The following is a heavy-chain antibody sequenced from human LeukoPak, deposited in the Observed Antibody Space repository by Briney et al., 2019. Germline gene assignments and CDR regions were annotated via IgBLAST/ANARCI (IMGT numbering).Heavy chain of an antibody. Sequence: TQSLTCTVSGGSISSGGYYWSWIRQHPGKRLGWLGYIYYSGSTYYNPSLKSRVTISVDTSKNQFSLKLSSVTAADTAVYYCARRDGYCSGGSCQYYFDYRGQGTLVTVSS. J-gene: IGHJ4*02. CDR3: ARRDGYCSGGSCQYYFDY. CDR1: GGSISSGGYY. D-gene: IGHD2-15*01. CDR2: IYYSGST. V-gene: IGHV4-31*03.